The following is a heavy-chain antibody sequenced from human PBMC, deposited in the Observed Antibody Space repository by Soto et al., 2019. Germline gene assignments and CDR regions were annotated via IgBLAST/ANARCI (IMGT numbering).Heavy chain of an antibody. V-gene: IGHV3-15*07. D-gene: IGHD2-2*01. Sequence: GGSLRLSCAASGFTFSNAWMNWVRQAPGKGLEWVGRIKSKTDGGTTDYAAPVKGRFTISRDDSKNTLYLQMNSLKTEDTAVYYCTTDQSTPPGYCSSTSCYLAAAGQFDYWGQGTLVTVSS. CDR2: IKSKTDGGTT. CDR1: GFTFSNAW. J-gene: IGHJ4*02. CDR3: TTDQSTPPGYCSSTSCYLAAAGQFDY.